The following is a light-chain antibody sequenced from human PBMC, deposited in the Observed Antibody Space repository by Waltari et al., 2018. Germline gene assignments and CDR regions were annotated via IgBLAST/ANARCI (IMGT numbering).Light chain of an antibody. Sequence: SYVLTQPPSVSVAPGKTASIPCAGDNIGGEIVRWYQQKPGQAPVLVINYDSDRPSGIPERFSGSKSGNTATLTIGRVEAGDEADYYCQVWDTLSDHVLFGGGTKLTVL. J-gene: IGLJ2*01. CDR2: YDS. CDR3: QVWDTLSDHVL. V-gene: IGLV3-21*04. CDR1: NIGGEI.